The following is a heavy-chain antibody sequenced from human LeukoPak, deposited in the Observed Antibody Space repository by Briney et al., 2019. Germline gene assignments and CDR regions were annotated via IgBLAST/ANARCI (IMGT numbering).Heavy chain of an antibody. CDR2: INPNSGGT. V-gene: IGHV1-2*02. CDR3: ARWGSSWTFHDY. CDR1: GYTFTGYY. Sequence: ASVKVSCKASGYTFTGYYMHWVRQAPGQGLEWMGWINPNSGGTNYAQKLQGRVTMTTDTSTSTAYMELRSLRSDDTAVYYCARWGSSWTFHDYWGQGTLVTVSS. J-gene: IGHJ4*02. D-gene: IGHD2-2*01.